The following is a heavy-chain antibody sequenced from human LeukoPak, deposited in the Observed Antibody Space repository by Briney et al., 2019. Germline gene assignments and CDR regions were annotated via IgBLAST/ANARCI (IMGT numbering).Heavy chain of an antibody. CDR2: INHSGST. Sequence: NPSETLSLTCAVYGGSFSGYYWSWIRQPPGKGLEWIGEINHSGSTNYNPSLKSRVTISVDTSKDQFSLKLSSVTAADTAVYYCARDRALYDSRRGYYYTEDDYWGQGTLVTVSS. D-gene: IGHD3-22*01. CDR3: ARDRALYDSRRGYYYTEDDY. J-gene: IGHJ4*02. CDR1: GGSFSGYY. V-gene: IGHV4-34*01.